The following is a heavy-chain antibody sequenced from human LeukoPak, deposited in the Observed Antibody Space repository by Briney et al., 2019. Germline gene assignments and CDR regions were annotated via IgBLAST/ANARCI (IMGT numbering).Heavy chain of an antibody. CDR3: ARSVRYYDFWSGSHY. D-gene: IGHD3-3*01. J-gene: IGHJ4*02. Sequence: GGSLRLSCAASGFIFSRYGMSWVRQAPGKGLEWVAVISYDGSNKYYADSVKGRFTISRDNSKNTLYLQMNSLRAEDTAVYYCARSVRYYDFWSGSHYWGQGTLVTVSS. CDR1: GFIFSRYG. CDR2: ISYDGSNK. V-gene: IGHV3-30*03.